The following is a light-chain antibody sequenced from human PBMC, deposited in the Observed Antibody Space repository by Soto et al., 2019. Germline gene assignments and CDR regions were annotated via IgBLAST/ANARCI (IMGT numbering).Light chain of an antibody. V-gene: IGKV3D-15*01. CDR1: QSVRSN. Sequence: EIVMTQSPATLSVSPGERATLSCRASQSVRSNIAWYQQKPGQAPRLLIYGATSRATGIPDRFSGSGSGTEFTLTISSLQSEDFAIYYCHQYGKGPQWTFGQGTKVEIK. CDR3: HQYGKGPQWT. J-gene: IGKJ1*01. CDR2: GAT.